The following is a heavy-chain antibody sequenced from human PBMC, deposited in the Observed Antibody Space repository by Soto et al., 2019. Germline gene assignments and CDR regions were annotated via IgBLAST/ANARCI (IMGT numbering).Heavy chain of an antibody. CDR2: IVSTGKTM. J-gene: IGHJ6*02. CDR3: VSDRRFLDNSWGMDV. D-gene: IGHD3-3*01. V-gene: IGHV3-48*02. Sequence: EVQLVESGGGLVQPGGSLRLSCAASGFTFSTYRMDWVRQAPGKGLEWVSYIVSTGKTMYYADSVKGRFTISRDNAKNSLYLQMNSLRDEETAVYNWVSDRRFLDNSWGMDVWGQGTTVTVSS. CDR1: GFTFSTYR.